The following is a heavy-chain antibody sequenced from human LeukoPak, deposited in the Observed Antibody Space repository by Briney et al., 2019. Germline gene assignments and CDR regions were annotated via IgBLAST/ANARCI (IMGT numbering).Heavy chain of an antibody. CDR3: ARDLTREWLAPYYYYGMDV. D-gene: IGHD6-19*01. J-gene: IGHJ6*02. CDR2: INWNGGST. V-gene: IGHV3-20*04. CDR1: GFTFDDYG. Sequence: PGGSLRLSCAASGFTFDDYGMSWVRQAPGKGLEWVSGINWNGGSTGYADSVKGRFTISRDNAKNSLYLQMNSLRAEDTAVYYCARDLTREWLAPYYYYGMDVWGQGTTFTVSS.